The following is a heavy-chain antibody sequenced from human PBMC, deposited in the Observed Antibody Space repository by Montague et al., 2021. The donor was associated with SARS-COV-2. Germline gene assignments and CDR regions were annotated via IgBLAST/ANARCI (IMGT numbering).Heavy chain of an antibody. CDR1: GDSISSYY. V-gene: IGHV4-59*01. Sequence: SDTLSLTCEVSGDSISSYYWSWIRQSPGKGLEWIGYVHYTGSTEYNPSLKTRVTLSLDTPRNHFSLKLRSVTAADTAVYYCARAQNTCFIANCVNYFEVWGLGALVTVSS. CDR3: ARAQNTCFIANCVNYFEV. CDR2: VHYTGST. D-gene: IGHD1-1*01. J-gene: IGHJ4*02.